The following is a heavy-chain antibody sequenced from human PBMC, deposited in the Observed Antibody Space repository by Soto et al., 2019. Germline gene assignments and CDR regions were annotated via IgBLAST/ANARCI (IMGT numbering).Heavy chain of an antibody. D-gene: IGHD3-22*01. J-gene: IGHJ4*02. V-gene: IGHV4-31*03. CDR2: IYYSGST. CDR3: ATFLDYYDSRFHYLHFDY. CDR1: GGSISSGGYY. Sequence: PSETLSLTCTVSGGSISSGGYYWSWIRQHPGKGLEWIGYIYYSGSTYYNPSLKSRVTISVDTSKNQFSLKLSSVTAADTAVYYCATFLDYYDSRFHYLHFDYWGQGTLVTVSS.